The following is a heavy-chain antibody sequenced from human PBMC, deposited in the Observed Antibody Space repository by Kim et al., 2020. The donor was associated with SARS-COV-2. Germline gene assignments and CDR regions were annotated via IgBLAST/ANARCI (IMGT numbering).Heavy chain of an antibody. V-gene: IGHV4-59*01. CDR1: GGSISSYY. CDR2: IYYSGST. CDR3: ARVKVREANFGVIAEYYFDY. Sequence: SETLSLTCTVSGGSISSYYWSWIRQPPGKGLEWIGYIYYSGSTNYNPSLKSRVTISVDTSKNQFSLKLSSVTAADTAVYYCARVKVREANFGVIAEYYFDYWGQGTLVTVSS. J-gene: IGHJ4*02. D-gene: IGHD3-10*01.